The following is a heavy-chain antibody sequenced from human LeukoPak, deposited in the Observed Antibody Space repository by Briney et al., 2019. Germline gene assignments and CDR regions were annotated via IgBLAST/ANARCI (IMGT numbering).Heavy chain of an antibody. CDR3: ARGTVAGTERFDY. J-gene: IGHJ4*02. Sequence: ASVKVSCKASGGTFSSYAISWVRQAPGQGLEWMGWISAYNDNTNYAQKLQGRVTMTTDTSTSTAYMELRSLRSDDTAVYYCARGTVAGTERFDYWGQGTLVTVSS. CDR1: GGTFSSYA. CDR2: ISAYNDNT. V-gene: IGHV1-18*01. D-gene: IGHD6-19*01.